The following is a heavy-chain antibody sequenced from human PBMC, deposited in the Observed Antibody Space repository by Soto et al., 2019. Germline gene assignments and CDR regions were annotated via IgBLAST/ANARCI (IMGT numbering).Heavy chain of an antibody. Sequence: QVQLVESGGGVVQPGRSLRLSCAASGFTFSSYGMHWVRQAPGKGLEWVAVIWYDGSNKYYADSVKGRFTISRDNSKNTLYLQMNSLRAGDTAVYYCARGVRGYGPYYFDYWGQGTLVTVSS. CDR3: ARGVRGYGPYYFDY. J-gene: IGHJ4*02. CDR2: IWYDGSNK. V-gene: IGHV3-33*01. D-gene: IGHD5-12*01. CDR1: GFTFSSYG.